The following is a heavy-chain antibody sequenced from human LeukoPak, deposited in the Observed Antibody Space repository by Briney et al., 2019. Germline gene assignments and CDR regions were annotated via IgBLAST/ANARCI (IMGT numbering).Heavy chain of an antibody. CDR3: AKDLDIVVVPAANFDH. CDR1: GFTFSSYG. J-gene: IGHJ4*02. Sequence: GGSLRLSCAASGFTFSSYGMHWVRQAPGKGLEWVAVISYDGSNKYYADSVKGRFTISRDNSKNTLYLQMNSLRAEDTAVYYCAKDLDIVVVPAANFDHWGQGTLVTVSS. V-gene: IGHV3-30*18. CDR2: ISYDGSNK. D-gene: IGHD2-2*01.